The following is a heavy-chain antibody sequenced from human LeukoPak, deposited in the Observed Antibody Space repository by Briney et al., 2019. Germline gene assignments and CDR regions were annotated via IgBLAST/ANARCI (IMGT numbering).Heavy chain of an antibody. D-gene: IGHD2-15*01. CDR3: ARSYCSGGNCYSGRNVFDI. CDR1: GFTVSSSS. Sequence: PGGSLRLSCAASGFTVSSSSMSWVRQAPGKGLECVSLLYSDDSTYYADSVKGRFIISRDNSKNTLYLQMSSLRAEDTAVYYCARSYCSGGNCYSGRNVFDIWGQGTMVTVSS. V-gene: IGHV3-53*01. CDR2: LYSDDST. J-gene: IGHJ3*02.